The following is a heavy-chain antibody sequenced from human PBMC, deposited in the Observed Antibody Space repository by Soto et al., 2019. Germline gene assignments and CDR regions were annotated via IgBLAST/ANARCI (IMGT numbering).Heavy chain of an antibody. CDR2: INPNSGGT. CDR1: GYTFTGYY. Sequence: ASVKVSCKASGYTFTGYYMHWVRQAPGQGLEWMGWINPNSGGTNYAQKFQGRVTMTRDTSISTASMELSRLRSDDTAVYYCARYPEHCSSTSCYVIGFHPWGRGTLVTVSS. J-gene: IGHJ5*02. CDR3: ARYPEHCSSTSCYVIGFHP. D-gene: IGHD2-2*01. V-gene: IGHV1-2*02.